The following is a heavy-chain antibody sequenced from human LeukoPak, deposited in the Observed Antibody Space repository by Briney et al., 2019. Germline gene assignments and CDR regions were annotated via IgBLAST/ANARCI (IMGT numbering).Heavy chain of an antibody. CDR1: GGSFSGYY. D-gene: IGHD3-22*01. CDR2: INHSGST. Sequence: SETLSLTCAVYGGSFSGYYWSWIRQPPGKGREGIGEINHSGSTNYNPSLKSRVTISVDTSKNQFSLKLSSVTAADTAVYYCARAYDYYDSSGYSTRPLDYWGQGTLITVSS. J-gene: IGHJ4*02. V-gene: IGHV4-34*01. CDR3: ARAYDYYDSSGYSTRPLDY.